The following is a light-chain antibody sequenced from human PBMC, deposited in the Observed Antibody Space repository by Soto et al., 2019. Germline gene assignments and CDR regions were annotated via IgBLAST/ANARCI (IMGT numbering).Light chain of an antibody. CDR1: QSVSSSY. V-gene: IGKV3-20*01. Sequence: EIVLTQSPGTLSLSPGERATLSCRASQSVSSSYLAWYQQKPGQAPRLLIYGASSRATGIPDRFSGSGSGKDFTLTISRLEPEDFAVYYCQQYGSSSYTFGQGTKREIK. CDR3: QQYGSSSYT. CDR2: GAS. J-gene: IGKJ2*01.